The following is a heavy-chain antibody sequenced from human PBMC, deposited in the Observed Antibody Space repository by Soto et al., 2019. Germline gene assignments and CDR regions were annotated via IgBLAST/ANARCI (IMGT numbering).Heavy chain of an antibody. Sequence: GESLKISCRTSGYRFTSYWIDWVRQMPGKGLEWMAIIFPSDSDTRYSPSVQGQVTISPDRSTSTVFLQWASLKASDTAVYFCARKDKSGNFNWFDPWGQGTLVTVSS. J-gene: IGHJ5*02. CDR3: ARKDKSGNFNWFDP. CDR1: GYRFTSYW. V-gene: IGHV5-51*01. D-gene: IGHD2-21*02. CDR2: IFPSDSDT.